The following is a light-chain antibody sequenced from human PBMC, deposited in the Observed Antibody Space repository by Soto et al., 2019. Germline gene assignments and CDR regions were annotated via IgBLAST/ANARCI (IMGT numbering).Light chain of an antibody. Sequence: EIMMKHSPGTLSVSPCERATLSFSAGQGVTTNFAWYQQKSGQSPRLLIYDVSIRATGVPARFSGTGSETDFTLTISGLQSEDSAVYFCQQYNNWPFSFGQGTRLEIK. CDR1: QGVTTN. V-gene: IGKV3-15*01. J-gene: IGKJ5*01. CDR2: DVS. CDR3: QQYNNWPFS.